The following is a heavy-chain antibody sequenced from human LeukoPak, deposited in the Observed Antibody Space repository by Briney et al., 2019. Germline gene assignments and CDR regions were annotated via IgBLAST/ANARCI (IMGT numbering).Heavy chain of an antibody. D-gene: IGHD4-17*01. Sequence: SDTLSLTHAVSCRSISTSNWWSWVRQPPGKGLAWILEVYRSGSPNYNPSLKSRVTLSVDKSKNQFSLKPSSVTAAAPAVYYCARGLRRDNYFDYWGQGTLVTVSS. J-gene: IGHJ4*02. CDR2: VYRSGSP. CDR1: CRSISTSNW. CDR3: ARGLRRDNYFDY. V-gene: IGHV4/OR15-8*01.